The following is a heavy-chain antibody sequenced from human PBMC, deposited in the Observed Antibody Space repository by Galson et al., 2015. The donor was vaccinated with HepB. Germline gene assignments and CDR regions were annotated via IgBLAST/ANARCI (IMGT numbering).Heavy chain of an antibody. J-gene: IGHJ4*02. CDR3: ARDRRAAAEFNDY. V-gene: IGHV1-2*06. CDR1: GYTFTGYY. CDR2: INPNSGGT. Sequence: SVKVSCKASGYTFTGYYMHWVRQAPGQGLEWMGRINPNSGGTNYAQKFQGRVTMTRDTSISTAYMELSRLRSDDTAVYYCARDRRAAAEFNDYWGQGTLVTVSS. D-gene: IGHD6-13*01.